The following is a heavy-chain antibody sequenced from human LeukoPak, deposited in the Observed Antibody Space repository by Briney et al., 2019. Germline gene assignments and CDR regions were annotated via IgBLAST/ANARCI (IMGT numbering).Heavy chain of an antibody. V-gene: IGHV4-59*01. Sequence: PSETLSLTCTVSGGSISSYYWSWIRQPPGKGLEWIGYIYYSGSTNYNPSLKSRVTISVDTSKNQFSLKLSSVTAADTAMYYCAREGSGSYYNLDPWGQGTLVTVSS. CDR2: IYYSGST. CDR1: GGSISSYY. D-gene: IGHD3-10*01. J-gene: IGHJ5*02. CDR3: AREGSGSYYNLDP.